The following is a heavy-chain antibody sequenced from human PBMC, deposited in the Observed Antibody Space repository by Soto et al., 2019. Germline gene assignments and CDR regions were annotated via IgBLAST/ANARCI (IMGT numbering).Heavy chain of an antibody. D-gene: IGHD2-2*01. J-gene: IGHJ3*02. CDR2: IIPIFGTA. V-gene: IGHV1-69*01. CDR1: GGTFSSYA. Sequence: QVQLVQSGAEVKKPGSSVKVSCKASGGTFSSYAISWVRQAPGQGLEWMGGIIPIFGTANYAQKFQGRVTITADESTSTAYMELXSLRSEDTAVYYCALVYCSSTSCYSPAAFDIWGQGTMVTVSS. CDR3: ALVYCSSTSCYSPAAFDI.